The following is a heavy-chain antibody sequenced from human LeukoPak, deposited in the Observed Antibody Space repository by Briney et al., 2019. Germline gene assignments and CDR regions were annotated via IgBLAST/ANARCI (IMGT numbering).Heavy chain of an antibody. J-gene: IGHJ4*02. D-gene: IGHD5-12*01. Sequence: ASVKVSCKASGYTFTSYGISWVRQAPGQGLEWMGWINTNTGNPTYAQGLTGRFVFSLDTSVSTAYLQISSLKAEDTAVYYCARDQPPGRGYSGYDPGWYFDYWGQGTLVTVSS. CDR3: ARDQPPGRGYSGYDPGWYFDY. CDR1: GYTFTSYG. V-gene: IGHV7-4-1*02. CDR2: INTNTGNP.